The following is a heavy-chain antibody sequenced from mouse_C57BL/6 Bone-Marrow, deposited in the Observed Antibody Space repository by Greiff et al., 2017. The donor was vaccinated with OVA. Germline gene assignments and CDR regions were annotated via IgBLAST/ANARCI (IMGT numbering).Heavy chain of an antibody. J-gene: IGHJ1*03. Sequence: EVQLQQSVAELVRPGASVKLSCTASGFNIKNTYMPWVKQRPEQGLEWIGRIDPANGNTNYAPKFQGQATITADTSSNTAYLQLSSLTSEDTAIYYCDVGYPYWYVDVWGTGTTVTVSS. CDR2: IDPANGNT. V-gene: IGHV14-3*01. D-gene: IGHD2-3*01. CDR1: GFNIKNTY. CDR3: DVGYPYWYVDV.